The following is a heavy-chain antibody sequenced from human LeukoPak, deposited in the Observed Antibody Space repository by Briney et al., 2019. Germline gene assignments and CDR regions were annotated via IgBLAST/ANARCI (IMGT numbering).Heavy chain of an antibody. CDR2: IGSSSGYI. D-gene: IGHD3-22*01. CDR1: GFTFVTNS. Sequence: PGGPLNLTCAAFGFTFVTNSWNWFPRAPGKGLEWFRFIGSSSGYIFYADSMKGRFTISRDNAKNSLYLQMNSLRAEDTAIYYCTRDLRIAMIADAFDLWGQGTMVTVSS. J-gene: IGHJ3*01. CDR3: TRDLRIAMIADAFDL. V-gene: IGHV3-21*05.